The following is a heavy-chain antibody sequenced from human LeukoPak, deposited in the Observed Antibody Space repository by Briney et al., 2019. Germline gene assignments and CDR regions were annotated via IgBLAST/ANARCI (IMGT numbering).Heavy chain of an antibody. CDR2: IKEDGSQK. CDR3: ARGSSGWLFDY. D-gene: IGHD6-19*01. J-gene: IGHJ4*02. V-gene: IGHV3-7*04. Sequence: PGGSLRLSCGASGFTFGSYWMSWVRQAPGKGLEWVATIKEDGSQKYYVDSVEGRFTISRDNAKMSVYLQMSSLRAEDTAVYYCARGSSGWLFDYWGQGNLVTVSS. CDR1: GFTFGSYW.